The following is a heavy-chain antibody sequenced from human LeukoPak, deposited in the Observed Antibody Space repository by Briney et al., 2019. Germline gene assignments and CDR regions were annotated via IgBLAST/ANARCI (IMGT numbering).Heavy chain of an antibody. CDR2: IYHSGST. D-gene: IGHD5-12*01. CDR1: GYSISSGYY. Sequence: SETLSLTCTVSGYSISSGYYWGWIRQPPGKGLEWIGFIYHSGSTYYNPSLKSRVTISVDTSKNQFSLKLSSVTAADTAVYYCAREIRGYSGYDSARYDYMDVWGKGTTVTVSS. CDR3: AREIRGYSGYDSARYDYMDV. V-gene: IGHV4-38-2*02. J-gene: IGHJ6*03.